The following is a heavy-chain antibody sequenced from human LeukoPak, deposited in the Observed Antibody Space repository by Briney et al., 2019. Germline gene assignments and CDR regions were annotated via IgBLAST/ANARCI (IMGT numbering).Heavy chain of an antibody. V-gene: IGHV4-59*01. Sequence: SETLSLTCTVSGGSIRSYYWSWIGQPPGKALDGIGYIYYSGSTNYNPSLKSRVTISVDTSKNQFSLKLSSVTAADTAVYYCARVPAYCSSTSCFLTGAFDIWGQGTMVTVSS. CDR1: GGSIRSYY. CDR2: IYYSGST. CDR3: ARVPAYCSSTSCFLTGAFDI. J-gene: IGHJ3*02. D-gene: IGHD2-2*01.